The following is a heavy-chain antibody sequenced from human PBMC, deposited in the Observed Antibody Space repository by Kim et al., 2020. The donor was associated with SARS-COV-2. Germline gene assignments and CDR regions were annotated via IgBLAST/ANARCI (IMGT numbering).Heavy chain of an antibody. CDR1: GGTFSSYA. V-gene: IGHV1-69*13. J-gene: IGHJ5*02. CDR3: ARGDRGDILTGTAYNWFDP. CDR2: IIPIFGTA. Sequence: SVKVSCKASGGTFSSYAISWVRQAPGQGLEWMGGIIPIFGTANYAQKFQGRVTITADESTSTAYMELSSLRSEDTAVYYCARGDRGDILTGTAYNWFDPWGQGTLVTVSS. D-gene: IGHD3-9*01.